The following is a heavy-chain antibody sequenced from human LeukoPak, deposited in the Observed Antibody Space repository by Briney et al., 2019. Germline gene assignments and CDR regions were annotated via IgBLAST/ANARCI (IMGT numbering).Heavy chain of an antibody. CDR3: ATQYYFDSSGPAGFDY. CDR2: IHSGGST. D-gene: IGHD3-22*01. J-gene: IGHJ4*02. CDR1: GFTFSDYY. Sequence: SGGSLRLSCAASGFTFSDYYMSWVRQPPGKGLEWVSNIHSGGSTYYADSVKGRFTISRDNSKITVYLQMNSLRAEDTAVYYCATQYYFDSSGPAGFDYWGQGTLVTVSS. V-gene: IGHV3-66*01.